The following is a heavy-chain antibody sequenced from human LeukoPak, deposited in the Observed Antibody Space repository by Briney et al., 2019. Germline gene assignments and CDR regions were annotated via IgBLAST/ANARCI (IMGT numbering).Heavy chain of an antibody. D-gene: IGHD4-17*01. Sequence: PSETLSLTCTVSGGSISSSSYYWGWIRQPPGKGLEWIGEIHHSGSTNYNPSLKSRVTLSVDKSKNQLSLRLTSVTAADTAVYYCARGGDYRFDYWGQGTLVTVSS. J-gene: IGHJ4*02. V-gene: IGHV4-39*07. CDR1: GGSISSSSYY. CDR3: ARGGDYRFDY. CDR2: IHHSGST.